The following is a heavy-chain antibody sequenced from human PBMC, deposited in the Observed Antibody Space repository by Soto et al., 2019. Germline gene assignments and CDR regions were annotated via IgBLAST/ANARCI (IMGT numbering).Heavy chain of an antibody. CDR1: GGSIVSSGYY. V-gene: IGHV4-31*03. CDR3: ARSTRYHLDY. CDR2: IYYSGSV. J-gene: IGHJ4*02. D-gene: IGHD2-15*01. Sequence: QVQLQESGPGLVKPSQTLSLTCIVSGGSIVSSGYYWNWIRQHPGKGLEWIGYIYYSGSVYSNPSLKSRLTISVDTSKNQFSLKLSSVTAADTAVYYCARSTRYHLDYWGQGTLVTVSS.